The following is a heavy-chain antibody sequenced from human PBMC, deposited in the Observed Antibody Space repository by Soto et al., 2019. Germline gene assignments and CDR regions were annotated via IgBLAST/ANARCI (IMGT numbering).Heavy chain of an antibody. CDR3: AREREDYDILTGYYKWFDP. D-gene: IGHD3-9*01. CDR2: IYYSGST. J-gene: IGHJ5*02. V-gene: IGHV4-59*01. CDR1: GGSISSYY. Sequence: QVQLQESGPGLVKPSETLSLTCTVSGGSISSYYWSWIRQPPGKGLEWIGYIYYSGSTNYNPSLKGRVTISVDTSKNQFSLKLSSVTAADTAVYYCAREREDYDILTGYYKWFDPWGQGTLVTVSS.